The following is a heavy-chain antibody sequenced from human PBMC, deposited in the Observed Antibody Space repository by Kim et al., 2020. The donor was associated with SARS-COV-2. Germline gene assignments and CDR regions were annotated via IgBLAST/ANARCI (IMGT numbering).Heavy chain of an antibody. J-gene: IGHJ4*02. D-gene: IGHD6-19*01. V-gene: IGHV3-21*04. Sequence: GGSLRLSCAASGFTFSSYSMNWVRQAPGKGLEWISSISSSSSYIYYADSVKGRFTISRDNARASLYLQMNSLRAEDTAVYYCARVLTSGWSYFDYWGQGTLVTGPS. CDR2: ISSSSSYI. CDR3: ARVLTSGWSYFDY. CDR1: GFTFSSYS.